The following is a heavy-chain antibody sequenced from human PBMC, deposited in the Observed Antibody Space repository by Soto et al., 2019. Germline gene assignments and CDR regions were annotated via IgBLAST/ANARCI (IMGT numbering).Heavy chain of an antibody. V-gene: IGHV1-69*02. CDR1: GGTFSSYT. Sequence: SVKVSCKASGGTFSSYTISWVRQAPGQGLEWMGRIIPILGIANYAHKLQGRVTITADKSTSKAYMELSSPRSEATAAYYCARGYNWPAGGTTWFYPCGQGTLVPVSS. CDR3: ARGYNWPAGGTTWFYP. D-gene: IGHD1-1*01. CDR2: IIPILGIA. J-gene: IGHJ5*02.